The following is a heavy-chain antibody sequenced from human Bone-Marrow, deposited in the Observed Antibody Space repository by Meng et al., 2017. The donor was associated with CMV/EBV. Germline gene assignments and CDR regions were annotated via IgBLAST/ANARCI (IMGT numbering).Heavy chain of an antibody. CDR3: AGGSTRDKFDP. J-gene: IGHJ5*02. CDR2: IYSSGNT. CDR1: GGSISNYY. D-gene: IGHD5-24*01. V-gene: IGHV4-59*01. Sequence: SETLSLTCTVSGGSISNYYWSWIRQSPGRGLEWIGYIYSSGNTNYNPSLKSRVTISVDASKNQFSLRLSSVTAADTAIYYCAGGSTRDKFDPWGQGTLVTVSS.